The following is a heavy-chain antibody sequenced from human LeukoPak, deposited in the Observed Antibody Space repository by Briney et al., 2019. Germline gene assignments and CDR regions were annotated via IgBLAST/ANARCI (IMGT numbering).Heavy chain of an antibody. V-gene: IGHV3-74*01. CDR2: INHDGSLR. D-gene: IGHD2/OR15-2a*01. Sequence: PGGSLRLSCAASGFSLRSYGMHWVRQSPGKGLLWASHINHDGSLRDYADSVKGRFTISKDIAENTVYLQMDSLGAEDTAIYYCTRDVFSLGDSWGQGTLVTVSS. CDR1: GFSLRSYG. CDR3: TRDVFSLGDS. J-gene: IGHJ4*02.